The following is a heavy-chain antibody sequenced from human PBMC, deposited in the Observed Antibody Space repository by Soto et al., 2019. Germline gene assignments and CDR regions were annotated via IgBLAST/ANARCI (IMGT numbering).Heavy chain of an antibody. V-gene: IGHV4-59*01. J-gene: IGHJ6*02. CDR2: IYYSGST. Sequence: PSETLSLTCTVSGGSISSYYWSWIRQPPGKGLEWIGYIYYSGSTNYNPSLKSRVTISVDTSKNQFSLKLSSVTAADTAVYYCARGSGYSSSWYGYYYYGMDVWGQGTTVTVS. CDR3: ARGSGYSSSWYGYYYYGMDV. CDR1: GGSISSYY. D-gene: IGHD6-13*01.